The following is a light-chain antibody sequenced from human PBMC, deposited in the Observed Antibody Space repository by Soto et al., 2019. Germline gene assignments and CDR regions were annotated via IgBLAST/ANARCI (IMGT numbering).Light chain of an antibody. J-gene: IGLJ3*02. V-gene: IGLV2-14*01. CDR2: EVS. CDR1: SSDAGGHKY. CDR3: NSYTSSSTWV. Sequence: QSVLTQPASVSGSPGQSITIYCTGTSSDAGGHKYVSWYQQHPGKAPKLMIYEVSRRPSGVSHRFSGSKSGNTASLTISGLQAEDEADYYCNSYTSSSTWVFGGGTKLTVL.